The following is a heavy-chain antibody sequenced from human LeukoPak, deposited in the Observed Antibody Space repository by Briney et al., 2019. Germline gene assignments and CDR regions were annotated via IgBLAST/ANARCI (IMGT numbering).Heavy chain of an antibody. D-gene: IGHD3-16*01. CDR1: GGSFSGYY. CDR3: AGRLSKVMTPNDAFDY. CDR2: INHRGNT. Sequence: SETLSLTCAVYGGSFSGYYWSWIRQPPGKGLEWIGEINHRGNTNNNPSLKSRVTISVDTSKNQFSLKLSSVTAADTAVYYCAGRLSKVMTPNDAFDYWGQGTLVTVSS. V-gene: IGHV4-34*01. J-gene: IGHJ4*02.